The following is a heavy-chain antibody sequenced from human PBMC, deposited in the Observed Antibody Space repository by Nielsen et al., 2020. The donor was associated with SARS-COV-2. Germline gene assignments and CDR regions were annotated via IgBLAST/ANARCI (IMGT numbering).Heavy chain of an antibody. Sequence: ASVKVSCKASGYTFTSYAMHWVRQAPGQRLEWMGWINAGNGNTKYSQKFQGRVTITRDTSASTAYMELSSLRSEDTAVYYCARAADTAMAAGSFDIWGQGTMVTVSS. CDR3: ARAADTAMAAGSFDI. CDR1: GYTFTSYA. V-gene: IGHV1-3*01. CDR2: INAGNGNT. D-gene: IGHD5-18*01. J-gene: IGHJ3*02.